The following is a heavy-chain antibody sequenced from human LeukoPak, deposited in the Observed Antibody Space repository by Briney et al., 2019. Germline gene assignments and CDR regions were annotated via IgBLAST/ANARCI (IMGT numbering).Heavy chain of an antibody. CDR1: GGAFSSYA. D-gene: IGHD1-26*01. J-gene: IGHJ6*03. V-gene: IGHV1-69*13. Sequence: SVKVSCKASGGAFSSYAISWVRQAPGQGLEWMGGIIPIFGTANYAQKFQGRVTITADESTSTAYMELSSLRSEDTAVYYCAWSVGATAGDYYYMDVWGKGTTVTISS. CDR2: IIPIFGTA. CDR3: AWSVGATAGDYYYMDV.